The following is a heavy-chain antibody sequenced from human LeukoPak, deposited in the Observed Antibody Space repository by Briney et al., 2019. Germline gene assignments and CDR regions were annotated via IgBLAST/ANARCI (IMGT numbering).Heavy chain of an antibody. CDR3: ARDAHCSSTSCYGYYYYMDV. D-gene: IGHD2-2*01. V-gene: IGHV1-69*06. Sequence: AASVKVSCKVSGYTLTELSMHWVRQAPGQGLEWMGGIIPIFGTANYAQKFQGRVTITADKSTSTAYMELSSLRSEDTAVYYCARDAHCSSTSCYGYYYYMDVWGKGTTATVSS. CDR1: GYTLTELS. CDR2: IIPIFGTA. J-gene: IGHJ6*03.